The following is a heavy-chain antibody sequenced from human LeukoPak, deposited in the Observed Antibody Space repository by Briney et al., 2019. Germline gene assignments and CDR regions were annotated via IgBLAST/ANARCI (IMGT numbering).Heavy chain of an antibody. CDR2: IKQDGSEK. CDR1: GFTFSSYW. J-gene: IGHJ4*02. Sequence: PGRSLRLSCAASGFTFSSYWMSWVRQAPGKGLEWVANIKQDGSEKYYVDSVKGRFTISRDNAKNSLYLQMNSLRAEDTAVYYCARDKIVGATYFDYWGQGTLVTVSS. D-gene: IGHD1-26*01. V-gene: IGHV3-7*01. CDR3: ARDKIVGATYFDY.